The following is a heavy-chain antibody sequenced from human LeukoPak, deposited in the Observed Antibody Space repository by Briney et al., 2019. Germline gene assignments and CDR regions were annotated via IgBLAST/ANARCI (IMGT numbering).Heavy chain of an antibody. V-gene: IGHV1-18*04. J-gene: IGHJ4*02. CDR3: ARDRNPMVQGVIALFDC. CDR1: GYSFSSNG. CDR2: SSAYHGNI. D-gene: IGHD3-10*01. Sequence: ASVKVSCKASGYSFSSNGISWVRQAPGQGLEWMGWSSAYHGNIKYAQKVQGRVTMTTDTSASTAYMELMNLRSDDSAVYYCARDRNPMVQGVIALFDCWGQGTQVSV.